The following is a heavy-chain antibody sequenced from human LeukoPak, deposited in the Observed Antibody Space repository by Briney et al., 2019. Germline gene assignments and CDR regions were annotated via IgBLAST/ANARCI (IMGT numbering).Heavy chain of an antibody. J-gene: IGHJ6*02. CDR1: GDTSSRYA. CDR3: ARDTRSSLRGHYYYYMDV. D-gene: IGHD3-10*01. CDR2: IIPILTTP. Sequence: SVKVSCKVSGDTSSRYAISWVRQAPGQGLEWMGGIIPILTTPNYAQRFQGRVTITADESTSTAYMELISLRSEDTAVYYCARDTRSSLRGHYYYYMDVWGQGTTVIVSS. V-gene: IGHV1-69*13.